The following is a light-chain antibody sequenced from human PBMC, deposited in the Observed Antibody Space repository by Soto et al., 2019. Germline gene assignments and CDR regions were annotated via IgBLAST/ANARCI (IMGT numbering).Light chain of an antibody. CDR3: QSYDSSNQGV. CDR1: SGDIARNY. CDR2: EDD. V-gene: IGLV6-57*03. J-gene: IGLJ2*01. Sequence: NFMLTQPQSVSESPGKTVTISCTRSSGDIARNYVQWYQQRPGSAPSAVIHEDDQRPSEVPDRFSGSVDRSSNSASLTISGLKTDDEADYYCQSYDSSNQGVFGGGTKLTVL.